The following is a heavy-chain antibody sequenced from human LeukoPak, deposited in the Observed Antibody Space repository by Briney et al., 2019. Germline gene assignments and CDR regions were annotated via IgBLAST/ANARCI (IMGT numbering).Heavy chain of an antibody. D-gene: IGHD2-2*03. CDR2: INHSGST. J-gene: IGHJ4*02. V-gene: IGHV4-34*01. CDR3: ARARTGYCSSTRCRSYFDY. Sequence: SETLSLTCAVYGGSFSGYYWSWIRQPPGKGLEWIGEINHSGSTNYNPSLKSRVTISVDTSKNQFSLKLSSVTAADTAVYYCARARTGYCSSTRCRSYFDYWGQGTRVTVSS. CDR1: GGSFSGYY.